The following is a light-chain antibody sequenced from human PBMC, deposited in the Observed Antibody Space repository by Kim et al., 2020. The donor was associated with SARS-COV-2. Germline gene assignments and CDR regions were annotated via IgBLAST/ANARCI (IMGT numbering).Light chain of an antibody. CDR3: CSYAGSSFYV. Sequence: GQSVTISCPGTNSDVGGYNYVSWYQQHPGKVPKLIIYDVSKRPSGVPDRFSGSQSGNTASLTISGLQAEDEADYYCCSYAGSSFYVFGTGTKVTVL. CDR2: DVS. V-gene: IGLV2-11*03. J-gene: IGLJ1*01. CDR1: NSDVGGYNY.